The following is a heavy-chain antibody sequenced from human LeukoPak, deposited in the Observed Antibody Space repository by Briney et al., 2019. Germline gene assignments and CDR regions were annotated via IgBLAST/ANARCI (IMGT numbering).Heavy chain of an antibody. V-gene: IGHV3-74*01. J-gene: IGHJ1*01. D-gene: IGHD3-22*01. CDR3: ARVGYYDSSNYYAYFQH. CDR1: GFTFNSYN. CDR2: INSDGTDI. Sequence: TGGSLRLSCVASGFTFNSYNINWVRQAPGKGLEWVARINSDGTDISYGDSVKGRFTISRDNAKNTLYLQMNSLRVEDTAVYYRARVGYYDSSNYYAYFQHWGQGTLVTVSS.